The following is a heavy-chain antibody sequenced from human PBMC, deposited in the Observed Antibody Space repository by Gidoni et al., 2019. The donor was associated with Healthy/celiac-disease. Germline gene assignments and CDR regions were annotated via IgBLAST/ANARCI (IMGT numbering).Heavy chain of an antibody. CDR2: IIPIFGTA. J-gene: IGHJ3*02. CDR3: ARVSDRITMVRGVIKDAFDI. V-gene: IGHV1-69*01. D-gene: IGHD3-10*01. Sequence: SSYAISWVRQAPVQGLEWMGGIIPIFGTANYAQKFQGRVTITADESTSTAYMELSSLRSEDTAVYYCARVSDRITMVRGVIKDAFDIWGQGTMVTVSS. CDR1: SSYA.